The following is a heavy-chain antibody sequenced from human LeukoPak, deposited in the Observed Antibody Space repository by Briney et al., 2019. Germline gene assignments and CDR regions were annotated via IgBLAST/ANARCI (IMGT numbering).Heavy chain of an antibody. J-gene: IGHJ4*02. V-gene: IGHV4-4*07. Sequence: SETLSLTCTVSGGSISSHFWTWIRQPAGMGLEWIGRIYSTGSTDYNPSLKSRVTVSLDTSKNQFSLTLTSVTAADTAVYYCARDMALSYCGGDCLPDYWGQGILVTVSS. CDR1: GGSISSHF. CDR2: IYSTGST. CDR3: ARDMALSYCGGDCLPDY. D-gene: IGHD2-21*02.